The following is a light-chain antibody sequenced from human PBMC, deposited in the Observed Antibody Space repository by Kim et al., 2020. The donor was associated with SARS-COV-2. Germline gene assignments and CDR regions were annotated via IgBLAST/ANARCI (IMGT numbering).Light chain of an antibody. CDR1: QGIRNE. CDR3: LHDYNYPRT. Sequence: AIQMTQSPSSLSASVGDRVTITCRASQGIRNELGWYQQKPGKAPKLLIYAASSLQSGVPSRFSGSGSGTDFTLTISSLQPGDFATYYCLHDYNYPRTFGQGTKVEIK. J-gene: IGKJ1*01. V-gene: IGKV1-6*01. CDR2: AAS.